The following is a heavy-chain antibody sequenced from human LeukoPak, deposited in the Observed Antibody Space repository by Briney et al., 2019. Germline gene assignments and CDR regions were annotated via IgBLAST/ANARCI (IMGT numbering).Heavy chain of an antibody. Sequence: SETLSLTCAVYGGSFSGYYWSWIRQPPGKGLEWIGEINHSGSTNHNPSLKSRVTISVDTSKNQFSLKLSSVTAADTAVYYCARGRGPKYQLRIDYWGQGTLVTVSS. V-gene: IGHV4-34*01. CDR3: ARGRGPKYQLRIDY. CDR1: GGSFSGYY. CDR2: INHSGST. D-gene: IGHD2-2*01. J-gene: IGHJ4*02.